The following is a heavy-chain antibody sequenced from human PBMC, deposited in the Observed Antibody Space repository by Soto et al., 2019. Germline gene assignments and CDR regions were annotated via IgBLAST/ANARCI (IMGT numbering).Heavy chain of an antibody. CDR2: INQGGST. CDR3: ATVRTFDRSFSL. D-gene: IGHD3-9*01. J-gene: IGHJ4*02. CDR1: GGSFSNYY. V-gene: IGHV4-34*01. Sequence: SETLSLTCAVYGGSFSNYYWSWIRQPPGKGLEWIGEINQGGSTTYNPSLKSRVTMSLDTSKNQYFLKLNSVTAAGTAVYYCATVRTFDRSFSLWGQGTQVTVSS.